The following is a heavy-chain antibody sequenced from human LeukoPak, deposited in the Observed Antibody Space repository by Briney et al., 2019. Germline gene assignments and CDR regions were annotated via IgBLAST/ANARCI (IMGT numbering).Heavy chain of an antibody. J-gene: IGHJ5*02. CDR1: GYTFTRHG. Sequence: ASVKVSCKASGYTFTRHGISWVRQAPGQGLEWMGWISGYNGDTNYAQKLQGRVTMTTDTSTSTAYLELRSLRSDDTAVYYCARDPSNTSGRMTWFDPWGQGTLVTVSS. CDR3: ARDPSNTSGRMTWFDP. CDR2: ISGYNGDT. V-gene: IGHV1-18*01. D-gene: IGHD2-2*01.